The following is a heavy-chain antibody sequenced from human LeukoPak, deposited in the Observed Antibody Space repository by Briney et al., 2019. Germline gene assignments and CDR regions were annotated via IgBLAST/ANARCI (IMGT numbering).Heavy chain of an antibody. Sequence: SETLSITCTVSGSPISSAYFWGWIRQSPWKGLEWIASIHYRGSAYYHPSLRSRVTISVDASKNQFSLNLQSVTAADTALYYCARDVESGPNWFDPWGQGTLVTVSS. CDR1: GSPISSAYF. V-gene: IGHV4-38-2*02. J-gene: IGHJ5*02. CDR3: ARDVESGPNWFDP. CDR2: IHYRGSA. D-gene: IGHD6-25*01.